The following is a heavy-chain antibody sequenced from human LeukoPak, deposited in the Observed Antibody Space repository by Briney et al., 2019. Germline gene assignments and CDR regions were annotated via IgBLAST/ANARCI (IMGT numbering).Heavy chain of an antibody. J-gene: IGHJ4*02. Sequence: ASVKVSCKASGYTFTSYGISWLRQAPGQGLVWMGWISAYNGNTNYAQKLQGRVSMTTDTSTHTAYMELRSLRSDDTAVYYCARDRLGYSREFDYWGQGTLVTVSS. D-gene: IGHD6-25*01. CDR1: GYTFTSYG. CDR3: ARDRLGYSREFDY. CDR2: ISAYNGNT. V-gene: IGHV1-18*01.